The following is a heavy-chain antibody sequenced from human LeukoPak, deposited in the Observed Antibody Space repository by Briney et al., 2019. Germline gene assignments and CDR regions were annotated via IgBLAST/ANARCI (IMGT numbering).Heavy chain of an antibody. D-gene: IGHD4-23*01. V-gene: IGHV3-23*01. J-gene: IGHJ4*02. CDR2: INGSGGST. CDR3: AKCRTVAGIYYFDY. CDR1: GFTFSSYA. Sequence: GGSLRLSCAASGFTFSSYAMSWVRQAPGKGLEWVSDINGSGGSTYYADSVKGRFTISRDNSKNTLYLQMNSLRAEDTAVYYCAKCRTVAGIYYFDYWGQGTLVTVSS.